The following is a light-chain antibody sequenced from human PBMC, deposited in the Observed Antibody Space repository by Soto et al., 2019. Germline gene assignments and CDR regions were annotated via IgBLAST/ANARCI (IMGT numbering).Light chain of an antibody. CDR2: AAS. V-gene: IGKV1-39*01. CDR1: QSINNN. CDR3: QQSYDNLT. J-gene: IGKJ3*01. Sequence: DIQMTQSPSSLSASVGGTVTITCRASQSINNNINWYQHKAGEAPKLLIYAASSLQSGVPSRFRGSGSGTHFTLTISSLQPEDFATYYCQQSYDNLTFGPGTKVEIK.